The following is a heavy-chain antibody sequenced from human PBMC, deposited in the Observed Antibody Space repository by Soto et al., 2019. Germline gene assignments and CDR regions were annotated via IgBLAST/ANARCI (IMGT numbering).Heavy chain of an antibody. Sequence: SETLSLTCTVSGGSISSGGYYWSWIRQHPGKGLEWIGYIYYSGSTYYNPSLKSRVTISVDTSKNQFSMKLSSVTAADTAVYYCAGFYWNDFHYYYGMDVWGQGTTVTVSS. CDR3: AGFYWNDFHYYYGMDV. CDR2: IYYSGST. CDR1: GGSISSGGYY. V-gene: IGHV4-31*03. D-gene: IGHD1-1*01. J-gene: IGHJ6*02.